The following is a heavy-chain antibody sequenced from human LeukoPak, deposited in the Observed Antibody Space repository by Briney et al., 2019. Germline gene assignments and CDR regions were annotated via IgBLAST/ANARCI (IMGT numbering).Heavy chain of an antibody. V-gene: IGHV1-2*02. CDR2: INPNSGGT. CDR1: GYTFTGYY. D-gene: IGHD3-9*01. J-gene: IGHJ6*02. Sequence: GASVKVSCKASGYTFTGYYMHWVRQAPGQGLEWMGWINPNSGGTNYAQKLQGRVTMTTDTSTSTAYMELRSLRSDDTAVYYCARVGKGAIRYFDWLTPGYGMDVWGQGTTVTVSS. CDR3: ARVGKGAIRYFDWLTPGYGMDV.